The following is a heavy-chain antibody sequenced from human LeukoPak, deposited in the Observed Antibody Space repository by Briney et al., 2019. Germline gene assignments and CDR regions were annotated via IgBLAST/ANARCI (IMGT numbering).Heavy chain of an antibody. Sequence: ASVKVSCKASGYTFTSYGISWVRQAPGQGLEWMGWISAYNGNTNYAQKLQGRVTMTTDTSTSTAYMELRSLRSDDTAVYYCAREGMSYYGSGSYYPVHFDYWGQGTLVTVSS. D-gene: IGHD3-10*01. J-gene: IGHJ4*02. CDR1: GYTFTSYG. CDR2: ISAYNGNT. V-gene: IGHV1-18*01. CDR3: AREGMSYYGSGSYYPVHFDY.